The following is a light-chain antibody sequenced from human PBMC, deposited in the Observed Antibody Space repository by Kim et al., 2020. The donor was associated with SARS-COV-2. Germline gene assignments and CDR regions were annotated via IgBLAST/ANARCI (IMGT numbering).Light chain of an antibody. J-gene: IGKJ2*01. Sequence: PGERATRSCRASQSVSSNYFAWYQQKPGQDPRLLVYGASTRPAGIPDRFTGSGSGTDFTLTINRLEPEDFAVYYCQQYGSLPYTFGQGTKLEI. V-gene: IGKV3-20*01. CDR3: QQYGSLPYT. CDR2: GAS. CDR1: QSVSSNY.